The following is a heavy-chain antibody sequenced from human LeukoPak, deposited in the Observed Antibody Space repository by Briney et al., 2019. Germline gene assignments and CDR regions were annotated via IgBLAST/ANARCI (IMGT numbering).Heavy chain of an antibody. D-gene: IGHD3-22*01. CDR3: ASADGSGYRYY. J-gene: IGHJ4*02. Sequence: GGSLRLSCVASEYTFSNYAMSWVRQAPRKGLECVSSIDSGGGSAYYADSVKGRFTISRDNSKNTLYLPMNSPRAEDTAIYYCASADGSGYRYYWGQGTLVTVSS. V-gene: IGHV3-23*01. CDR1: EYTFSNYA. CDR2: IDSGGGSA.